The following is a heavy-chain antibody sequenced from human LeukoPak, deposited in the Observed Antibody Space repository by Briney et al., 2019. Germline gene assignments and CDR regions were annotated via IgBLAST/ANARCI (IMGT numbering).Heavy chain of an antibody. J-gene: IGHJ4*02. V-gene: IGHV4-39*07. D-gene: IGHD6-19*01. CDR3: ASSKGSGLGPDDY. CDR2: IYYSGST. Sequence: PSETLSLTCTVSGGSISSSSYYWGWIRQPPGKGLEWIGSIYYSGSTYYNPSLKSRVTISVDTSKNQFSLKLSSVTAADTAVYYCASSKGSGLGPDDYWGQGTLVTVSS. CDR1: GGSISSSSYY.